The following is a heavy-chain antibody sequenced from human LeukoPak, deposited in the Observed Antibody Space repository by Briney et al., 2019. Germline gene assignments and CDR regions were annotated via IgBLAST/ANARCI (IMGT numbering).Heavy chain of an antibody. V-gene: IGHV3-23*01. CDR1: GLTVSSNY. CDR3: AKEWGVDYGLRY. Sequence: GGSLRLSCAASGLTVSSNYMSWVRQAPGKGLEWVSAISGSGGSTYYADSVKGRFTISRDNSKNTLYLQMNSLRADDTAVYYCAKEWGVDYGLRYWGQGTLVTVSS. J-gene: IGHJ4*02. CDR2: ISGSGGST. D-gene: IGHD4-17*01.